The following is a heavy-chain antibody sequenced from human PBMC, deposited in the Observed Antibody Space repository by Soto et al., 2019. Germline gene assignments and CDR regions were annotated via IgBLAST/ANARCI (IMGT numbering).Heavy chain of an antibody. Sequence: EVQLVESGGGLVQPEGSLRLSCAASGFTFSDNYMAWVRQAPGKGLEWVGRITNKANSYTTEYAAPVKGSFIMSRDDSKNSAFRQMNLIKADDATEYYCTRVRLVSRRCSDYWGKGILVTVCS. CDR2: ITNKANSYTT. CDR1: GFTFSDNY. D-gene: IGHD6-19*01. V-gene: IGHV3-72*01. CDR3: TRVRLVSRRCSDY. J-gene: IGHJ4*02.